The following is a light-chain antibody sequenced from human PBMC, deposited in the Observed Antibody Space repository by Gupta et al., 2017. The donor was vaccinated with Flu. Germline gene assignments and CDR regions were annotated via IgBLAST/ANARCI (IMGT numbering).Light chain of an antibody. V-gene: IGLV1-47*01. CDR1: SSNIGSTY. CDR2: RDN. Sequence: QSVLTQPPSASRTPGQRVTISCSGSSSNIGSTYVHWFLQLPRQAPKLSIYRDNHRPSGVPDRCSASKYGTSASLATIGVRAEDEADYYCAASDDNRSGWVFGGGTKLTVL. J-gene: IGLJ3*02. CDR3: AASDDNRSGWV.